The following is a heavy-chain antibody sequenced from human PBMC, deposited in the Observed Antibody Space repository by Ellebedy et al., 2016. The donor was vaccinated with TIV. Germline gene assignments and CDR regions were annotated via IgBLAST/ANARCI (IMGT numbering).Heavy chain of an antibody. CDR1: GFTFNTFW. Sequence: PGGSLRLSCAASGFTFNTFWMGWVRQAPGEGLEWVANIKQDGSEDYYVDSVKGRFTISRDNAKNSLYLQMSGLRAEDTAVYYCAKDGGSSWYFPGCYYGMDVWGQGTTVTVSS. D-gene: IGHD6-13*01. V-gene: IGHV3-7*03. CDR2: IKQDGSED. CDR3: AKDGGSSWYFPGCYYGMDV. J-gene: IGHJ6*02.